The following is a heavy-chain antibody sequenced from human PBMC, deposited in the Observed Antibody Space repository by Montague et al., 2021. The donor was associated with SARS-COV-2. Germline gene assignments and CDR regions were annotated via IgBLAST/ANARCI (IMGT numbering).Heavy chain of an antibody. CDR2: XXSNDEK. V-gene: IGHV2-5*01. CDR1: GFSLSTLKVG. Sequence: PALVKPTQTLTLTCTFSGFSLSTLKVGVGWIRQPPGKALEWVAVXXSNDEKRYSPSLRNRLTIIKDAAKNQVVLSLTYVDPVDTATYYCAHLIRYYDIFTGNPFDHWGQGSQVTVSS. D-gene: IGHD3-9*01. J-gene: IGHJ4*02. CDR3: AHLIRYYDIFTGNPFDH.